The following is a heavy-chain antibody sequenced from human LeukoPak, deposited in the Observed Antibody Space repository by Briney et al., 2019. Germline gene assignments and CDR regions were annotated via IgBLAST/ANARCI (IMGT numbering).Heavy chain of an antibody. CDR3: ARAYSPRVTCSGGSCYVWFDP. CDR1: GVSITTYY. D-gene: IGHD2-15*01. CDR2: GSNSGNT. Sequence: PSETLSLTCTVSGVSITTYYWSWIRQPPGQGLEWIGFGSNSGNTNYNPSLKSRVTISVDTSKSQFSLKLSSVTAADTAVYYCARAYSPRVTCSGGSCYVWFDPWGQGTLVTVSS. V-gene: IGHV4-59*12. J-gene: IGHJ5*02.